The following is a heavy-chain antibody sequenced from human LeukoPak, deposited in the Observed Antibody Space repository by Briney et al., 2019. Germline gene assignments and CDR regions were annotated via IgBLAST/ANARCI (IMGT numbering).Heavy chain of an antibody. V-gene: IGHV4-39*01. CDR1: GGSISSSSYY. CDR2: IYYSGGT. CDR3: ARSGALYLGWFDP. J-gene: IGHJ5*02. Sequence: SETLSLTCTVSGGSISSSSYYWGWIRQPPGKGLEWIGSIYYSGGTYYNPSIKSRVTISVDTSKNQFSLKLSSVTAADTAVYYCARSGALYLGWFDPWGQGTLVTVSS. D-gene: IGHD2-2*02.